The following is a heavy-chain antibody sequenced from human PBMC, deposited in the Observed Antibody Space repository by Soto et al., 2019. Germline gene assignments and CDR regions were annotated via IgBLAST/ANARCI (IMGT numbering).Heavy chain of an antibody. V-gene: IGHV3-49*04. J-gene: IGHJ6*02. CDR3: VRENTYYYSAMDV. CDR2: IRSSVFGATA. Sequence: GGSLRLSCRTSGFNFEDYIMTWVRQSPGKDLQWIAFIRSSVFGATAEYAASVRGRFVISRDDSESVVFLQMDSLRPEDSGVYYCVRENTYYYSAMDVWGPGTTVTVSS. CDR1: GFNFEDYI.